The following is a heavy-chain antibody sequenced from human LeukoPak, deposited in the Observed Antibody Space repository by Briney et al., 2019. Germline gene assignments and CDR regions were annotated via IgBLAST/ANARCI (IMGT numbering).Heavy chain of an antibody. Sequence: SETLSLTSTVSGGSISIYYWSWIRQPPGKGLEWIGYIYYSGSTNYNPSLKSRVTISVDTSKNQFSLKLSSVTAADTAVYYCARDGRISGYYYYTDSFDIWGQGTMVTVSS. CDR1: GGSISIYY. V-gene: IGHV4-59*01. J-gene: IGHJ3*02. D-gene: IGHD3-22*01. CDR3: ARDGRISGYYYYTDSFDI. CDR2: IYYSGST.